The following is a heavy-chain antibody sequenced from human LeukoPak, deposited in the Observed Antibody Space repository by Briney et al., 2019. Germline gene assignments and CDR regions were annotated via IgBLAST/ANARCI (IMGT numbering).Heavy chain of an antibody. CDR1: GGSISSSY. D-gene: IGHD3-22*01. Sequence: SETLFLTCTVSGGSISSSYWNWIRQPPGKGLEWIGYIYYSGSTNYNPSLKSRVTISLDTSKNQFSLKLNSVTAADTAVYYCANYYYDSSGSFDYWGQGTLVTVSS. V-gene: IGHV4-59*01. J-gene: IGHJ4*02. CDR3: ANYYYDSSGSFDY. CDR2: IYYSGST.